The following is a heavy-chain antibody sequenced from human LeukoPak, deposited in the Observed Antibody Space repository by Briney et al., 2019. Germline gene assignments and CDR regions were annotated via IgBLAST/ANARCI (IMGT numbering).Heavy chain of an antibody. D-gene: IGHD1-26*01. V-gene: IGHV1-2*02. CDR2: INPNSGGT. CDR1: GYTFTGYY. Sequence: ASVTVSCKASGYTFTGYYMHWVRQAPGQGLEWMGLINPNSGGTNYAQKFQGRVTMTRDTSISTAYMELSRLRSDDTAVYYCARGDKWELLYYFDYWGQGTLVTVSS. CDR3: ARGDKWELLYYFDY. J-gene: IGHJ4*02.